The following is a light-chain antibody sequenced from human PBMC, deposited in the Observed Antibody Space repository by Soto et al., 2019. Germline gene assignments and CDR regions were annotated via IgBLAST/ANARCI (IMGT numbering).Light chain of an antibody. CDR3: SSYTSSSTYV. Sequence: LTQPASVSGSPGQSITISCTGTSSDVGGYNYVSWSQQHPGKAPQLMIYEVSNRPSGVSNRFSGSKSGNTASLTISGLQAEDEADYYCSSYTSSSTYVLGTGTKV. V-gene: IGLV2-14*01. CDR1: SSDVGGYNY. J-gene: IGLJ1*01. CDR2: EVS.